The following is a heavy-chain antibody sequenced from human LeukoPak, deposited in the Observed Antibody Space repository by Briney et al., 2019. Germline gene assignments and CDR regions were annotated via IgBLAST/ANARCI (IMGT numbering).Heavy chain of an antibody. D-gene: IGHD3-9*01. CDR2: IYYSGGT. V-gene: IGHV4-31*03. Sequence: PSETLSLTCTVSGGSISSGNYYWSWIRQHPGKGLEWIGYIYYSGGTQYNPSLKSRVTISVDTSKNQFSLRLSSVTAADTAVCYCARLDILTAANFDPWGQGTLVTVSS. J-gene: IGHJ5*02. CDR3: ARLDILTAANFDP. CDR1: GGSISSGNYY.